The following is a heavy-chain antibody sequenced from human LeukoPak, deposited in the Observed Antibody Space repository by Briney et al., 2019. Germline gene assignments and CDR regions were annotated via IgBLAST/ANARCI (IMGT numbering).Heavy chain of an antibody. D-gene: IGHD3-10*01. J-gene: IGHJ4*02. Sequence: TSETLSLTCTVSGGSISSGSYYWSWIRQPAGKGLEWIGRIYTSGSTNYNPSLKSRVTISVDTSKNQFSLKLSSVTAADTAVHYCARVWFGELANYFDYWGQGTLVTVSS. CDR2: IYTSGST. V-gene: IGHV4-61*02. CDR3: ARVWFGELANYFDY. CDR1: GGSISSGSYY.